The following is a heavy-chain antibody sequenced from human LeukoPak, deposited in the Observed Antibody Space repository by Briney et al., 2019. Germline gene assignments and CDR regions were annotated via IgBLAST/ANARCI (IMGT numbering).Heavy chain of an antibody. CDR1: GYTFTGYY. Sequence: ASVKGSCKASGYTFTGYYMHWVRQAPGQGLEWMGWINPNSGGTNYAQKFQGRVTMTRDTSISTAYMELSRLRSDDTAVYYGSRDPYCYGISGYYLAGLGGYYDFYYMDVWGKGTTVTVSS. J-gene: IGHJ6*03. CDR3: SRDPYCYGISGYYLAGLGGYYDFYYMDV. D-gene: IGHD3-22*01. V-gene: IGHV1-2*02. CDR2: INPNSGGT.